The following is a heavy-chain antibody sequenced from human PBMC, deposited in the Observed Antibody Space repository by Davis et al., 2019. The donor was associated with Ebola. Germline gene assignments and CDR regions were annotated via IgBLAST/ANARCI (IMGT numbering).Heavy chain of an antibody. CDR2: ISGSGGST. J-gene: IGHJ2*01. CDR3: TSGFVVTKNFDL. CDR1: GFTFSSYA. D-gene: IGHD2-21*02. Sequence: GESLKISCAASGFTFSSYAMSWVRQAPGKGLEWVSAISGSGGSTYYADSVKGRFTISRDNSKNTLYLQMNSLRAEDTAVYYCTSGFVVTKNFDLWGRGTLVTVSS. V-gene: IGHV3-23*01.